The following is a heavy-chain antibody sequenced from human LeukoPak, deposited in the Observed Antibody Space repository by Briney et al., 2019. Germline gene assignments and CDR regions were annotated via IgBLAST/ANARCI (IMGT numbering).Heavy chain of an antibody. V-gene: IGHV1-46*01. J-gene: IGHJ4*02. Sequence: GASVKVSCKASGYTFTSYYMHWVRQAPGQGLEWMGIINPSGDSTNYAQKFQGRVTMTRDTSISTVYMELSRLRSDDTAFYYCARDGGLDYWGQGTLVTVSS. CDR3: ARDGGLDY. CDR1: GYTFTSYY. D-gene: IGHD3-16*01. CDR2: INPSGDST.